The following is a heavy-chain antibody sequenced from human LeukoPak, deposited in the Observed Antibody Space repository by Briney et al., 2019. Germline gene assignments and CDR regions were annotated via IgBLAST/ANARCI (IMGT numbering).Heavy chain of an antibody. CDR1: GYTFTGYY. CDR3: ARVNLRPIIKFFDY. Sequence: ASVKVSCKASGYTFTGYYIHWVRQAPGQGLEWMGWINPNSVGTNYAQKFRGRVTMTRDTSISTAYMELSRLRSDDTAVYYCARVNLRPIIKFFDYWGQGSLVTVSS. CDR2: INPNSVGT. V-gene: IGHV1-2*02. J-gene: IGHJ4*02. D-gene: IGHD5-24*01.